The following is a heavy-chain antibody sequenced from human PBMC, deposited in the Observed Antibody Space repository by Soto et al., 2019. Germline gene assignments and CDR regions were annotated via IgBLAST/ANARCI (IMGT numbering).Heavy chain of an antibody. J-gene: IGHJ4*02. Sequence: PSETLSLTCTVSGGSISSYYWSWIRQPPGKGLEWIGYIYYSGSTNYNPSLKSRVTISVDTSKNQFSLKLSSVTAADTAVYYCERGVPADYYYFDYWGQGTLVTVSS. CDR3: ERGVPADYYYFDY. D-gene: IGHD2-21*01. V-gene: IGHV4-59*01. CDR1: GGSISSYY. CDR2: IYYSGST.